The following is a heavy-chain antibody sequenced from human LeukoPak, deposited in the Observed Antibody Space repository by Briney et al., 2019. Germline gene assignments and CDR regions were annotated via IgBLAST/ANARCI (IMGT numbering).Heavy chain of an antibody. D-gene: IGHD3-22*01. Sequence: GASVKVSCKASGYTFTSYAMHWVRQAPGQRLEWMGWINAGNGNTKYSQEFQGRVTITRDTSASTAYMELSSLRSEDMAVYYCARDHYYDSSGYCDYWGQGTLVTVSS. CDR1: GYTFTSYA. V-gene: IGHV1-3*03. CDR3: ARDHYYDSSGYCDY. CDR2: INAGNGNT. J-gene: IGHJ4*02.